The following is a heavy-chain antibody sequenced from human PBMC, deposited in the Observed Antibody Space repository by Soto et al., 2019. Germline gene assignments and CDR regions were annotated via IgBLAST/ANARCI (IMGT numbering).Heavy chain of an antibody. CDR2: INHSGST. J-gene: IGHJ6*02. CDR3: AGMDIVVVPAAKASPKSTRGLGMDV. CDR1: GGSFSGYY. Sequence: PSETLSLTCAVYGGSFSGYYWSGIRQPPGKGLEWIGEINHSGSTNYNPSLKSRVTISVDTSKNQFSLKLSSVTAADTAVYYCAGMDIVVVPAAKASPKSTRGLGMDVWGQGTTVTVSS. D-gene: IGHD2-2*03. V-gene: IGHV4-34*01.